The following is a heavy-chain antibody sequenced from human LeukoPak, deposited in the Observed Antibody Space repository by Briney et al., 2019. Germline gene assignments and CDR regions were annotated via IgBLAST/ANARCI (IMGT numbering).Heavy chain of an antibody. V-gene: IGHV4-39*07. CDR3: ARGYNWNYGFDY. J-gene: IGHJ4*02. Sequence: SETLSLTCTVSGGSISSSSYYWGWIRQPPGKGLEWIGSIYYSGSTYYNPSLKSRVTISVDTSKNQFSLKLSSVTAADTAVYYCARGYNWNYGFDYWGQGTLVTVSS. CDR1: GGSISSSSYY. D-gene: IGHD1-7*01. CDR2: IYYSGST.